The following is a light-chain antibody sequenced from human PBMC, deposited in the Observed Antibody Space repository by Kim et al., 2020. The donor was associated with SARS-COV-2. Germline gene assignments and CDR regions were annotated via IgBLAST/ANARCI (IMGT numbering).Light chain of an antibody. CDR2: DDN. V-gene: IGLV6-57*03. J-gene: IGLJ2*01. Sequence: GKPVTIAGTRRRGSIASNNVQWYEHRPGSAPPTVIYDDNQRPSGVPNRFSGSIDSYSNSASLTISGLKPEEEADYYCQSYDSSNQVFGGGTQLTVL. CDR1: RGSIASNN. CDR3: QSYDSSNQV.